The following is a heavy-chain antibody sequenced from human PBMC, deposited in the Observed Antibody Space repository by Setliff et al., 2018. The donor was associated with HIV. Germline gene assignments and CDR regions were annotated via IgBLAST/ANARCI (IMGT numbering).Heavy chain of an antibody. D-gene: IGHD6-19*01. CDR1: GGSISSSSYY. Sequence: SETLSLTCTVSGGSISSSSYYWIWVRQPPGEGLEWIGNIYYSGSTYYNPSLKSRTTISVDTSQNQFSLTLTSVTAADTAVYYCASQGRSGWLWGGFVSWGQGTLVTVSS. CDR2: IYYSGST. CDR3: ASQGRSGWLWGGFVS. J-gene: IGHJ4*02. V-gene: IGHV4-39*01.